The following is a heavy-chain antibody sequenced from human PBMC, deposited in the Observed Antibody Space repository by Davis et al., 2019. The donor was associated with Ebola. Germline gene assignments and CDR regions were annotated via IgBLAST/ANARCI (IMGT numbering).Heavy chain of an antibody. V-gene: IGHV1-8*03. Sequence: ASVKVSCKASGYTFTSYDINWVRQATGQGLEWMGWMNPNSGNTGYAQKFQGRVTITRNTSISTAYMELSSLRSEDTAVYYCARVGRGQQQEVDYYYYYMDVWGKGTTVTVSS. CDR1: GYTFTSYD. J-gene: IGHJ6*03. D-gene: IGHD6-13*01. CDR2: MNPNSGNT. CDR3: ARVGRGQQQEVDYYYYYMDV.